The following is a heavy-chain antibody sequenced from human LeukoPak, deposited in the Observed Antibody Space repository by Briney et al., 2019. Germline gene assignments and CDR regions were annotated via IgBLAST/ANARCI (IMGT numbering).Heavy chain of an antibody. D-gene: IGHD5-24*01. CDR2: IHPDDSNT. Sequence: GESLKISCKTAVYTFRNYWFGWVRQMPGKGLEWMGIIHPDDSNTRYSPSFQGQVTISADKSISTAYLQWSSLKASDTATYYCGRGGRWLVRKLDAHFDYWGQGTLATVSS. V-gene: IGHV5-51*01. CDR1: VYTFRNYW. J-gene: IGHJ4*02. CDR3: GRGGRWLVRKLDAHFDY.